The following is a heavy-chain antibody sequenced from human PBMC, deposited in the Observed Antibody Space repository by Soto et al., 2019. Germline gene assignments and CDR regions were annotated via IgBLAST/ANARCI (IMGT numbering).Heavy chain of an antibody. J-gene: IGHJ4*02. CDR3: ARSARYGVVGDY. V-gene: IGHV4-4*02. Sequence: QVQLLESGPGLVKPSGTLSLTCGVSGDSIYRSYWWSWVRLPPGKGPEWIGEIFHTGSTNYNPSLKSRLTMSVEKSKKEISLKLDSVTAADTAVYFCARSARYGVVGDYWGQGTGVTVSS. CDR1: GDSIYRSYW. D-gene: IGHD2-15*01. CDR2: IFHTGST.